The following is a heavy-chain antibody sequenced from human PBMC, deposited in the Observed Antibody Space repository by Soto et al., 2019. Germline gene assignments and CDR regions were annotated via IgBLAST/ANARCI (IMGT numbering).Heavy chain of an antibody. J-gene: IGHJ4*02. Sequence: GSLRLSCAASGFTFSSYAMSWVGQASGKGLEWVSAISGSGGSTYYADAVKVRFTISRDNSKNTLYLQMNSLRAEDTAVYYCAKSPRGGSYFSFDYWGQGTLVTVSS. V-gene: IGHV3-23*01. CDR2: ISGSGGST. CDR1: GFTFSSYA. CDR3: AKSPRGGSYFSFDY. D-gene: IGHD1-26*01.